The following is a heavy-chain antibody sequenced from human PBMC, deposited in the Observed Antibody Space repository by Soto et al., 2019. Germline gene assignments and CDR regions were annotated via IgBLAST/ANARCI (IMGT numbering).Heavy chain of an antibody. CDR1: GFTVSRNY. CDR2: IYSGGST. V-gene: IGHV3-66*02. CDR3: AKDTFYHDSSGYYVFDY. J-gene: IGHJ4*02. Sequence: PGGSLRLSCAASGFTVSRNYMSWVRQAPGKGLEWVSIIYSGGSTYYADSVKGRFTISRDNSKNTMYLEMNSLRAEDTAVYYCAKDTFYHDSSGYYVFDYWGQGTLVTVSS. D-gene: IGHD3-22*01.